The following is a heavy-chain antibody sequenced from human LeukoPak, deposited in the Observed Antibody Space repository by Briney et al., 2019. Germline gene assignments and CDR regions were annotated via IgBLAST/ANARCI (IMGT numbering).Heavy chain of an antibody. CDR1: GGSFSGYY. CDR2: INHSGST. J-gene: IGHJ4*02. D-gene: IGHD3-10*01. Sequence: SETLSLTCAVYGGSFSGYYWSWIRQPPGKGLEWIGEINHSGSTNYNPSLKGRVTISVDTSKNQFSLKLSSVTAADTAVYYCAKGWFGEADWGQGTLVTVSS. CDR3: AKGWFGEAD. V-gene: IGHV4-34*01.